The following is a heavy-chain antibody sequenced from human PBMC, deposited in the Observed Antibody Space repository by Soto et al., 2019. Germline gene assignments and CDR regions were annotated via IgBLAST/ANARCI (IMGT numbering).Heavy chain of an antibody. CDR3: AREDIAAAGPYGMDV. CDR1: GFTFSSYG. V-gene: IGHV3-33*01. Sequence: PGGSLRLSCAASGFTFSSYGMHWVRQAPGKGLEWVAVIWYDGSNKYYADSVKGRFTISRDNSKNTLYLQMNSLRAEDTAVYYCAREDIAAAGPYGMDVWGQGTTVTVSS. J-gene: IGHJ6*02. CDR2: IWYDGSNK. D-gene: IGHD6-13*01.